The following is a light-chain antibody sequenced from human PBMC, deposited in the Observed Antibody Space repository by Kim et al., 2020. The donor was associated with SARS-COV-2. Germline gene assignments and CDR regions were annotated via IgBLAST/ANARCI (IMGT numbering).Light chain of an antibody. CDR2: KAS. Sequence: DIQMTQSPSTLSASVGDRVTITCRASQSISSWLAWYQQKPGKAPKLLIYKASSLESGVPSGFSGSGSGTEFTLTISSLQPDDFATYYCQQYNSYSLTFGGGTKLEI. J-gene: IGKJ4*01. V-gene: IGKV1-5*03. CDR3: QQYNSYSLT. CDR1: QSISSW.